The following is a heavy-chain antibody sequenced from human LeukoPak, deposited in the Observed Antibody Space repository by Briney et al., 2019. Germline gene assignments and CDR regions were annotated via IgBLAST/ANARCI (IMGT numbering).Heavy chain of an antibody. V-gene: IGHV4-34*01. CDR1: GGSFSGYY. D-gene: IGHD6-19*01. J-gene: IGHJ6*02. CDR2: INHSGST. CDR3: AREERYSSGWYGLRFDYGMDV. Sequence: SETLSLTCAVYGGSFSGYYWSWIRQPPGKGLEWIGEINHSGSTNYNPSLKSRVTISVDTSKNQFSLKLSSVTAADTAVYYCAREERYSSGWYGLRFDYGMDVWGQGTTVTVSS.